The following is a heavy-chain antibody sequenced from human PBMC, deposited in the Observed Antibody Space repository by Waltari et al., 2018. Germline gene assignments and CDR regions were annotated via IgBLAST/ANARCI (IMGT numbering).Heavy chain of an antibody. J-gene: IGHJ4*02. Sequence: EVQLVESGGGLVKPGGSLRLSCAASGFTFSNAWMSWVRQAPGKGLEWVGRIKSKTDGGTTDYAATVKGRFTISRDDSKNTLYLQMNSLKTEDTAVYYCTTVFVYYDFWSGPYVIDYWGQGTLVTVSS. D-gene: IGHD3-3*01. V-gene: IGHV3-15*01. CDR3: TTVFVYYDFWSGPYVIDY. CDR1: GFTFSNAW. CDR2: IKSKTDGGTT.